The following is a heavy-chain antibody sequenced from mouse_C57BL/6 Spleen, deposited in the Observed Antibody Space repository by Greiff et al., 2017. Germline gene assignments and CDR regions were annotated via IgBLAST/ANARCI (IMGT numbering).Heavy chain of an antibody. J-gene: IGHJ3*01. Sequence: VQLQQSGTELVKPGASVKLSCKASGYTFTSYWMHWVKQRPGQGLEWIGNINPSNGGTNYNEKFKSKATLTVDKSSSTAYMQLSSLTSEDSAVYYCARSGYGSSKGFAYWGQGTLVTVSA. CDR3: ARSGYGSSKGFAY. CDR1: GYTFTSYW. D-gene: IGHD1-1*01. V-gene: IGHV1-53*01. CDR2: INPSNGGT.